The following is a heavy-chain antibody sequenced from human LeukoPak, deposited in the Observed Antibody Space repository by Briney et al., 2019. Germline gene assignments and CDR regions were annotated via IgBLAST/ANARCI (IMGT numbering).Heavy chain of an antibody. V-gene: IGHV1-24*01. D-gene: IGHD2-2*01. CDR3: ARGGYCSSTSCYLYYYYYYMDV. CDR1: GYTLTELS. Sequence: ASVKVSCKVSGYTLTELSMHWVRQAPGKGLEWMGGFDPEDGETIYAQKFQGRVTMTRDTSTSTVYMELSSLRSEDTAVYYCARGGYCSSTSCYLYYYYYYMDVWGKGTTVTVSS. J-gene: IGHJ6*03. CDR2: FDPEDGET.